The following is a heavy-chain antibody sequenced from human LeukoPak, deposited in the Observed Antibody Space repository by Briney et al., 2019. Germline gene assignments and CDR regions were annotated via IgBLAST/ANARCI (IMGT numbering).Heavy chain of an antibody. CDR1: GGTFSSYA. CDR3: ARARYSGYDGFY. J-gene: IGHJ4*02. CDR2: IIPIFGTA. Sequence: SVKVSCKASGGTFSSYAISWVRQAPGQGLEWMGGIIPIFGTANYAQKFQGRVTITTDESTSTAYMELSSLRSEDTAVYYCARARYSGYDGFYWGQGTLVTVSS. D-gene: IGHD5-12*01. V-gene: IGHV1-69*05.